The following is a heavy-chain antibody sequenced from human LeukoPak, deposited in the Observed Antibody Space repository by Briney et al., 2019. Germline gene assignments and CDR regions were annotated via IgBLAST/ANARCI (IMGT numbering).Heavy chain of an antibody. D-gene: IGHD5-24*01. CDR3: ARDRDGYAYSFDY. Sequence: ASETLSLTCTVSGGSITSGGYHWGWIRQSPGKGLEWIGNTYYTGSAYYRPSLQSRVSISVDTSKKEFSLKLTSVTAADTAVYYCARDRDGYAYSFDYWGQGTLVTVSS. V-gene: IGHV4-39*02. J-gene: IGHJ4*02. CDR1: GGSITSGGYH. CDR2: TYYTGSA.